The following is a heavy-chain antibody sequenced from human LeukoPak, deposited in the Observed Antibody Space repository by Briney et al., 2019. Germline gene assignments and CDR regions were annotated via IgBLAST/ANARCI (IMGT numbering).Heavy chain of an antibody. D-gene: IGHD6-19*01. CDR2: IYYSGST. CDR1: GGSISSYY. Sequence: PSETLSLTCTVSGGSISSYYWSWIRQPPGKGLEWIGYIYYSGSTNYNPSLKSRVTISADTSKNQFSLKLSSVTAADTAVYYCARGTTISVAGSQFDPWGQGTLVTVSS. CDR3: ARGTTISVAGSQFDP. J-gene: IGHJ5*02. V-gene: IGHV4-59*01.